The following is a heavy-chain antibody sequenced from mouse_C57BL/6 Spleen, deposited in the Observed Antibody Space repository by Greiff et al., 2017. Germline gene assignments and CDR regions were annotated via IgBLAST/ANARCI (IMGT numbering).Heavy chain of an antibody. CDR3: AKHYDGYFAY. D-gene: IGHD2-3*01. J-gene: IGHJ3*01. CDR1: GFTFTDYY. V-gene: IGHV1-19*01. CDR2: INPYNGGT. Sequence: VQLQQSGPVLVKPGASVKMSCKASGFTFTDYYMNWVKQSPGKSLEWIGVINPYNGGTSYNQKFKGKATLTVDKTSSTAYMELNSLTSEDSAVYYCAKHYDGYFAYWGQGTLVTVSA.